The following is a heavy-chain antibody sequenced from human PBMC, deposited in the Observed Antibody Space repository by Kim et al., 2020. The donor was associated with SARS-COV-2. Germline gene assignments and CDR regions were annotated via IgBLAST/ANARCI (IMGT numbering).Heavy chain of an antibody. D-gene: IGHD6-13*01. Sequence: GGSLRLSCAASGFTFSSYWMSWVRQAPGKGLEWVANIKQDGSEKYYVDSVKGRFTISRDNAKNSLYLQMNSLRAEDTAVYYCARPFLGSSSWFWFDYWGQGTLVTVSS. V-gene: IGHV3-7*03. CDR3: ARPFLGSSSWFWFDY. J-gene: IGHJ4*02. CDR2: IKQDGSEK. CDR1: GFTFSSYW.